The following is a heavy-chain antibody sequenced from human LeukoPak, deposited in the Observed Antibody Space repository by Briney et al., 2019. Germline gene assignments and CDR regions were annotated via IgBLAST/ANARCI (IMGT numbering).Heavy chain of an antibody. D-gene: IGHD2-21*01. Sequence: GGSLRLSCAASGFTVSSNYMSWVRQAPGKGLEWGSVIYSGGSTYYADSVKGRFTISRDNSKNTVYLQLNSLRAEDTAVYYCAKDFISIKALIPWDYWGQGTLVTVSP. CDR2: IYSGGST. V-gene: IGHV3-53*05. CDR1: GFTVSSNY. J-gene: IGHJ4*02. CDR3: AKDFISIKALIPWDY.